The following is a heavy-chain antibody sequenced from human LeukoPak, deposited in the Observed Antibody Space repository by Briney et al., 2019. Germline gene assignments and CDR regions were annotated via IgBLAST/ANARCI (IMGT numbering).Heavy chain of an antibody. CDR2: ISSSGSTI. V-gene: IGHV3-11*01. CDR3: ARDPGITMVRGIIYYYYGMDV. D-gene: IGHD3-10*01. CDR1: GFTFSDYY. J-gene: IGHJ6*02. Sequence: GGSLRLSCAASGFTFSDYYMSWIRQAPGKGLEWVSYISSSGSTIYYADSVKGRFTISRDNAKNSLYLQMNSLRAEDTAVYYCARDPGITMVRGIIYYYYGMDVWGQGTTVTVSS.